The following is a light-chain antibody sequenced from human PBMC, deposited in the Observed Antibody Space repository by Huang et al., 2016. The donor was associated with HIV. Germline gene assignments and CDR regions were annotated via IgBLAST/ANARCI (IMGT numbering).Light chain of an antibody. CDR2: DAS. CDR3: QQRSNWPT. J-gene: IGKJ3*01. Sequence: EIVLTQSPATLSLTPGERATLSCRASQSVSSYLAWYQQKPGQAPSLLIHDASNVATGIPARCSGSGSGTDFTLTISSLEPEDFAVYYCQQRSNWPTFGPGTKVDIK. CDR1: QSVSSY. V-gene: IGKV3-11*01.